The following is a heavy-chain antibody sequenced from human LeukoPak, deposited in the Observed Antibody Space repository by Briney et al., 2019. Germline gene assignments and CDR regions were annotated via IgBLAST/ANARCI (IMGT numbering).Heavy chain of an antibody. CDR1: GYTFTSYG. D-gene: IGHD3-10*01. J-gene: IGHJ4*02. Sequence: ASVKVSCKASGYTFTSYGISWVRQAPGQGLEWMGWISAYNGNTNYAQKLQGRVTMTTDTSTSTAYMELRSLRSDDTAVYYCARGPLLLWFGESPDYWGQGTLVTVSS. V-gene: IGHV1-18*01. CDR2: ISAYNGNT. CDR3: ARGPLLLWFGESPDY.